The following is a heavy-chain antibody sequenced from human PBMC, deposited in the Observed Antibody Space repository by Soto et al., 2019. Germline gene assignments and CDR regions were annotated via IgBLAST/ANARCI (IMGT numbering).Heavy chain of an antibody. CDR2: IWYDGTRK. CDR1: GFTFNTYS. D-gene: IGHD4-17*01. CDR3: ARAGGTTVTGLWHFDS. V-gene: IGHV3-33*01. Sequence: GGSLRLSCEASGFTFNTYSMHWVRQPPGKGLEWLAAIWYDGTRKYYADSVKGRFIISRDNSKKTLYLEMNSLRAEDTAVYYCARAGGTTVTGLWHFDSWGQGTLVTVSS. J-gene: IGHJ4*02.